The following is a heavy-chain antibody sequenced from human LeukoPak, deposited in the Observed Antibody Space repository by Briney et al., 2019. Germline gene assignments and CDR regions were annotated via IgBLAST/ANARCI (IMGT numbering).Heavy chain of an antibody. CDR3: ARVVVRGVTLHYYYMDV. V-gene: IGHV3-30*03. CDR1: GFTFSSYG. J-gene: IGHJ6*03. CDR2: ISYDGSNK. D-gene: IGHD3-10*01. Sequence: GGTLRLSCAASGFTFSSYGMSWVRQAPGKGLEWVAVISYDGSNKYYADSVKGRFTISRDNAKNSLYLQMNSLRAEDTAVYYCARVVVRGVTLHYYYMDVWGKGTTVTIFS.